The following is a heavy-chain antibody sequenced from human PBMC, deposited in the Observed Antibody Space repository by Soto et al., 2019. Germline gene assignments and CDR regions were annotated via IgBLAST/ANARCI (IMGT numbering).Heavy chain of an antibody. V-gene: IGHV1-2*02. J-gene: IGHJ6*02. Sequence: GASVKVSCKASGYTFTDYYMHWVRQAPGQGLEWVGWINPNSGGTNYAQKFQGRVTMTRDTSISTAYMELNRLRSDDTAVYYCARDQSPSSGWPGMDVWGQGTTVTV. CDR2: INPNSGGT. D-gene: IGHD6-19*01. CDR1: GYTFTDYY. CDR3: ARDQSPSSGWPGMDV.